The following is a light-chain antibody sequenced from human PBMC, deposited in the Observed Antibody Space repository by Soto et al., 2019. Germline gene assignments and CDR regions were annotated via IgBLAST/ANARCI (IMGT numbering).Light chain of an antibody. CDR1: QSVSSY. V-gene: IGKV3-11*01. Sequence: EIVLTQSPATLSLSPGERATLSCRASQSVSSYLAWYQQKPGQAPRLLIYDASNRATGIPARFSGSGSGTDRPLTISSLEPEDLAVYYCQQRSNWSFTFGPGTKVDIK. CDR3: QQRSNWSFT. J-gene: IGKJ3*01. CDR2: DAS.